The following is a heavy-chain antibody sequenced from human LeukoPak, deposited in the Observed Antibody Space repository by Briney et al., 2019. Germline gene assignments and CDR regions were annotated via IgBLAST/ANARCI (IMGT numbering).Heavy chain of an antibody. J-gene: IGHJ5*02. D-gene: IGHD5-12*01. CDR3: ARGELQWLRFRHGFDP. CDR2: INHSGST. V-gene: IGHV4-34*01. Sequence: SETLSLTCAVYGGSFSGYYWSWIRQPPGKGLEWIGEINHSGSTNYNPSLKSRVTISVDTSKNQSSLKLSSVTAADTAVYYCARGELQWLRFRHGFDPWGQGTLVTVSS. CDR1: GGSFSGYY.